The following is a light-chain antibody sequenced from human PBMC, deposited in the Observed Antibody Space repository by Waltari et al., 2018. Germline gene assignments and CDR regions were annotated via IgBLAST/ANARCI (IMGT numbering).Light chain of an antibody. Sequence: QSALTQPRSVSGSPGPSATISCSGTSSDVGCYNYVSWFQQHPGKAPKLMIHDVSKRPSGVPDRFSGSKSGNTASLTISGLQADDETDYYCCSYAGRYTWVFGGGTKLTVL. V-gene: IGLV2-11*01. J-gene: IGLJ3*02. CDR3: CSYAGRYTWV. CDR1: SSDVGCYNY. CDR2: DVS.